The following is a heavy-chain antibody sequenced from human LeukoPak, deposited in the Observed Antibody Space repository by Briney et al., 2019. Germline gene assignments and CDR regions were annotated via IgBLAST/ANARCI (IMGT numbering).Heavy chain of an antibody. CDR3: AKEGAEAGPDFDL. J-gene: IGHJ4*02. Sequence: SETLSLTCTVSGASIENHYWSWIRQPAGKGLEWIGRFEPSGTTKYNPSLKSRITMSVDTSKNQFSLELNSVTAADTAVYYCAKEGAEAGPDFDLWGQETLVIVSS. CDR2: FEPSGTT. V-gene: IGHV4-4*07. CDR1: GASIENHY.